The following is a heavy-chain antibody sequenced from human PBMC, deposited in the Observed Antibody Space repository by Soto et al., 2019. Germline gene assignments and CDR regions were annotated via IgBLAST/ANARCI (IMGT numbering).Heavy chain of an antibody. Sequence: GGSLRLSCAASGFTFSSYAMSWVRQAPGKGLEWVSAISGSGGSTYYADSVKGRFTSSRDNSKNTLYQKMNSLRAEDTAVYYCAKRPSRGRWLNADNWFDPWGQGTLVTVSS. CDR2: ISGSGGST. V-gene: IGHV3-23*01. J-gene: IGHJ5*02. CDR3: AKRPSRGRWLNADNWFDP. D-gene: IGHD3-16*01. CDR1: GFTFSSYA.